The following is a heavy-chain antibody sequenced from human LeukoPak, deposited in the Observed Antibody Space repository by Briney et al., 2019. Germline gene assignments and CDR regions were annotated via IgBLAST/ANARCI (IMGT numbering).Heavy chain of an antibody. CDR1: GDTLTALS. CDR2: FHPEDGET. D-gene: IGHD2-2*01. Sequence: ASVKVSCMVTGDTLTALSMHWVRQAPGKGLEWMGGFHPEDGETIYAQKFQGRVTMTEDTSTDTAYMELSSLRSDDTAVYYCTTGKIYCSTTSCSDDYWGQGTLVTVSS. CDR3: TTGKIYCSTTSCSDDY. J-gene: IGHJ4*02. V-gene: IGHV1-24*01.